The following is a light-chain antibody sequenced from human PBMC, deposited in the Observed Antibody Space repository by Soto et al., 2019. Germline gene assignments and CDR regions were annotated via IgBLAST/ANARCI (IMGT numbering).Light chain of an antibody. CDR1: QNLLHSDGFNY. CDR2: LGS. J-gene: IGKJ1*01. Sequence: IVMTHSPLSLPVTPGEPASISFRSSQNLLHSDGFNYLDWYLQKPGQSPQLLIFLGSYRASGDPDRFSGSGSGTDFALRISRVEAEDVGVYYRMQAIQTRTFGPGTKVDIK. CDR3: MQAIQTRT. V-gene: IGKV2-28*01.